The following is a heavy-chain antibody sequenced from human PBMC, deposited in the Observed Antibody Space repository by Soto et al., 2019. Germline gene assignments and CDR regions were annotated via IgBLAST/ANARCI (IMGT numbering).Heavy chain of an antibody. J-gene: IGHJ6*02. CDR2: IYYSGST. CDR1: GGSISSGDYY. Sequence: SETLSLTCTVSGGSISSGDYYWSWIRQPPGKGPEWIGYIYYSGSTYYNPSLKSRVTISVDTSKNQFSLKLSSVTAADTAVYYCARDGDNYYGMDVWGQGTTVTVSS. V-gene: IGHV4-30-4*01. CDR3: ARDGDNYYGMDV. D-gene: IGHD3-10*01.